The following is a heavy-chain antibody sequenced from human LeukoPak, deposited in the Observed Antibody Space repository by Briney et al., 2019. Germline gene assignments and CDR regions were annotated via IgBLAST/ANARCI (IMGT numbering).Heavy chain of an antibody. CDR3: ARRDGYSSGWYDTYFDY. CDR1: GGSISSSSYS. D-gene: IGHD6-19*01. V-gene: IGHV4-39*01. J-gene: IGHJ4*02. Sequence: PSETLSLTCTVSGGSISSSSYSWGWIRQPPGKGLEWIGSIYYSGSTYYSPSLKSRVTISVDTSKNQFSLKLSSVTAADTAVYYCARRDGYSSGWYDTYFDYWGQGTLVTVSS. CDR2: IYYSGST.